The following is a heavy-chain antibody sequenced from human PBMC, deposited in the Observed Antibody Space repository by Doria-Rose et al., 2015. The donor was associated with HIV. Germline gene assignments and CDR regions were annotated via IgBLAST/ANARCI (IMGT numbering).Heavy chain of an antibody. CDR1: GGSFSTYY. Sequence: QVQLQQWGAGLLKPSETLSLTCAVYGGSFSTYYWNWMRQSPGKGLEWIGEINRSGSTNYNPSLKSRVIISIDTSKKQFSLKVSSVTAGDTAVYYCVRRKFDGGFYYGMDVWGQGTTVTVSS. CDR3: VRRKFDGGFYYGMDV. CDR2: INRSGST. D-gene: IGHD2-15*01. V-gene: IGHV4-34*01. J-gene: IGHJ6*02.